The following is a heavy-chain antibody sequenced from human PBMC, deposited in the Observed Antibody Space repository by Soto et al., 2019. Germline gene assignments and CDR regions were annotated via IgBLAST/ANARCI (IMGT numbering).Heavy chain of an antibody. D-gene: IGHD3-10*01. CDR1: GGSFSGYY. J-gene: IGHJ4*02. CDR2: INHSGST. Sequence: QVQLQQWGAGLLKPSETLSLTCAVYGGSFSGYYWSWIRQPPGKGLEWIGEINHSGSTNYNPSLKIRVTISVDTSKNQFSLKLSSVTAADTAVYYCARGAKGTMVRGGNRDYWGQGTLVTVSS. CDR3: ARGAKGTMVRGGNRDY. V-gene: IGHV4-34*01.